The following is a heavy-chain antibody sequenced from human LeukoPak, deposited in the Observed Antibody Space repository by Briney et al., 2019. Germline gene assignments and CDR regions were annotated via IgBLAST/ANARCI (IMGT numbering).Heavy chain of an antibody. CDR2: IHHRAGA. Sequence: SETLSLTCAVYGGSYTDYYWSWIRHLPGKGLEWIGEIHHRAGANYNPSLWGRVTISADTSKNQFSLHLTSVTAADTATFYCARGPVRDDGLTGISYYFGLDVWGHGTTVTVFS. CDR3: ARGPVRDDGLTGISYYFGLDV. CDR1: GGSYTDYY. V-gene: IGHV4-34*01. J-gene: IGHJ6*02. D-gene: IGHD2-21*02.